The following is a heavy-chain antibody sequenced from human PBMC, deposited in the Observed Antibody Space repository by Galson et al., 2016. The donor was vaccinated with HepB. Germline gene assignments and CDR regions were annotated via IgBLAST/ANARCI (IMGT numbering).Heavy chain of an antibody. J-gene: IGHJ4*02. V-gene: IGHV3-23*01. CDR3: AKGQGGYSVF. Sequence: SLRLSCAGSGFSFNDYAMNWVRQAPGTGLEWVSGISRSGDVPYYADSVKGRFRISRGNARSTVYLEMNSLRVDDSAVYYCAKGQGGYSVFWGQGMLVSVSS. D-gene: IGHD5/OR15-5a*01. CDR2: ISRSGDVP. CDR1: GFSFNDYA.